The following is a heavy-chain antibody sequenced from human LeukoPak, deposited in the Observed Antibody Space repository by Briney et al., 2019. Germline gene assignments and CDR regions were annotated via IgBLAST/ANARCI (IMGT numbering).Heavy chain of an antibody. Sequence: GGSLRLSCAASGFMLSSTWMHWVRHAPGKGLEWVSTICGSGGSTYYADSVKGRFTISRDNSKNTLHLQMNSLRAEDMAVYYCAKSAYYDSSGFYREYYFDYWGQGTLVTVSS. D-gene: IGHD3-22*01. J-gene: IGHJ4*02. CDR3: AKSAYYDSSGFYREYYFDY. CDR2: ICGSGGST. CDR1: GFMLSSTW. V-gene: IGHV3-23*01.